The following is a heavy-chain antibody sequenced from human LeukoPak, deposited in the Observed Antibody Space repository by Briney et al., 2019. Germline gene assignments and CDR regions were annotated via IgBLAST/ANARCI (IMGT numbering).Heavy chain of an antibody. CDR2: INHNGNVN. CDR1: GGSFSGYY. V-gene: IGHV3-7*03. J-gene: IGHJ6*02. Sequence: LTCAVYGGSFSGYYWNWIRQPPGKGLEWVASINHNGNVNYYVDSVKGRFTISRDNAKNSLYLQMSNLRAEDTAVYFCARGGGLDVWGQGATVTVSS. CDR3: ARGGGLDV. D-gene: IGHD3-16*01.